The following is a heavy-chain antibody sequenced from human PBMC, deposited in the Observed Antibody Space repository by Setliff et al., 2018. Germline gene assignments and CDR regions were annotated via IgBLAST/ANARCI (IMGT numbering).Heavy chain of an antibody. J-gene: IGHJ5*02. Sequence: SETLSLTSAVSGFSISSGYYWGWIRQPPGKGLEWIVNIHHSGKAYYNPSLKSRVTMSVDTSKNHVSLKLSSVTAADTAVYYCARAHTWSLPNDNSGYPGWFDPWGQGTLVTVSS. CDR2: IHHSGKA. CDR3: ARAHTWSLPNDNSGYPGWFDP. V-gene: IGHV4-38-2*01. D-gene: IGHD3-22*01. CDR1: GFSISSGYY.